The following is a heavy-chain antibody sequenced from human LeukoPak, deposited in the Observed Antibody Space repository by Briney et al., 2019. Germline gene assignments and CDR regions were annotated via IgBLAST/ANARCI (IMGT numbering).Heavy chain of an antibody. CDR2: MNPNSGNT. Sequence: GASVKVSCKASGYTFTSYDINWVRQATGQGLEWMGWMNPNSGNTGYAQKFQGRVTMTRDTSISTAYMELSRLRSDDTAVYYCASLGYSYGRFDYWGQGTLVTVSS. CDR3: ASLGYSYGRFDY. V-gene: IGHV1-8*01. CDR1: GYTFTSYD. D-gene: IGHD5-18*01. J-gene: IGHJ4*02.